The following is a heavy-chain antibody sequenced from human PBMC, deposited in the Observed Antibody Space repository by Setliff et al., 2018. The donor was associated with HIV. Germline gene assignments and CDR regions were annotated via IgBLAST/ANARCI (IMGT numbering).Heavy chain of an antibody. D-gene: IGHD3-9*01. J-gene: IGHJ4*02. CDR2: IYHSGIT. CDR3: ARLHRDWHFFDY. CDR1: GGSISSGGYY. V-gene: IGHV4-31*03. Sequence: SETLSLTCTVSGGSISSGGYYWSWIRQHPGKGLEWIGYIYHSGITYYNPSLKSRVTISLDTSKNQFSLKLSSVTAADTAVYYCARLHRDWHFFDYWGQGALVTVSS.